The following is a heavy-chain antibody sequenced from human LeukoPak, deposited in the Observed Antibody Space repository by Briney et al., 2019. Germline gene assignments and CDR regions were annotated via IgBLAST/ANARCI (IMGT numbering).Heavy chain of an antibody. D-gene: IGHD4-23*01. J-gene: IGHJ6*03. V-gene: IGHV4-59*11. CDR3: ARSYYGGNYYYYYYMDV. CDR2: IYYSGST. Sequence: KTSETLSLTCTVSGGSISSHYWSWIRQPPGKGLVWIGYIYYSGSTNYNPSLKSRVTISVDTSKNQFSLKLSSVTAADTAVYYCARSYYGGNYYYYYYMDVWGKGTTVTVSS. CDR1: GGSISSHY.